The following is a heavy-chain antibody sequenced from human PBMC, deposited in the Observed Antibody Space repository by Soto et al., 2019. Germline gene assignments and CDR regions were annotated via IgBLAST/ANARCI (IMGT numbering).Heavy chain of an antibody. D-gene: IGHD1-1*01. CDR1: GFPFSSYA. J-gene: IGHJ4*02. CDR2: ISGSGGIT. Sequence: GGSLRLSCAASGFPFSSYAMSWVRQAPGKGLEWVSGISGSGGITYYADSVKGRFTISRDNSKNTLYLQVNSLRADDTAVYFCAKSLSASPNYFFDSWGQGTLVTVSS. CDR3: AKSLSASPNYFFDS. V-gene: IGHV3-23*01.